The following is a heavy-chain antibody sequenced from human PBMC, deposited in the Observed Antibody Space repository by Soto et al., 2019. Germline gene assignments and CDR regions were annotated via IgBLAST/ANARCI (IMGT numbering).Heavy chain of an antibody. V-gene: IGHV1-69*06. J-gene: IGHJ2*01. CDR1: GGTFSSYA. CDR3: AREYSGYDSLWYFEL. D-gene: IGHD5-12*01. Sequence: ASVKVSCKASGGTFSSYAISWVRQAPGQGLEWMGGIIPIFGTANYAQKFQGRVTITADKSTSTAYMELSSLRSEDTAVYYCAREYSGYDSLWYFELWGRGTLVTVSS. CDR2: IIPIFGTA.